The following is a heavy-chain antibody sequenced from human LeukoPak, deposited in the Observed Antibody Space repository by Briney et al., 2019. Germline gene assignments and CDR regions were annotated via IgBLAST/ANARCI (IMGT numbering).Heavy chain of an antibody. D-gene: IGHD6-19*01. V-gene: IGHV3-53*01. J-gene: IGHJ4*02. CDR1: GFTVSSNY. Sequence: GGSLRLSCAASGFTVSSNYMSWVRQAPGKGLEWVSVIYSGGSTYYADSVKGRFTISRDNSKNTLYLQMNSLRAEDTAVYYCAKDRYSSGHPEAADYWGQGTLVTVSS. CDR2: IYSGGST. CDR3: AKDRYSSGHPEAADY.